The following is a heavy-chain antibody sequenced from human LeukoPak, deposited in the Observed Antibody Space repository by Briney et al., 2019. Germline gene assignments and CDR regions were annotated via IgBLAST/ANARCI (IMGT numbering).Heavy chain of an antibody. D-gene: IGHD3-22*01. V-gene: IGHV3-23*01. J-gene: IGHJ4*02. CDR2: ISGSGGST. Sequence: GGSLRLSCAASGFTFGPYAMSWVRQAPGKGLEWVSAISGSGGSTYYADSVKGRFTISRDNSKNTLYLQMNSLRAEDTAVYYCAEPEGGYYDIRPDWGQGTLVTVSS. CDR1: GFTFGPYA. CDR3: AEPEGGYYDIRPD.